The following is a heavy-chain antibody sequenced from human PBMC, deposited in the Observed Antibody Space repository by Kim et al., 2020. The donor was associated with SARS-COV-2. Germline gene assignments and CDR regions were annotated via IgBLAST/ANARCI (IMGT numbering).Heavy chain of an antibody. CDR3: ARSYSNSGIYYTSGASDI. CDR2: IYFNGNT. J-gene: IGHJ3*02. V-gene: IGHV4-59*08. CDR1: GGSISSYY. D-gene: IGHD1-26*01. Sequence: SETLSLTCTVSGGSISSYYWGWIRQPPGKGLEWIGYIYFNGNTNYNPSLLGRVTISVDMSKNQFSLKVNSVTAADTAVYFCARSYSNSGIYYTSGASDIWGRGTMVTVSS.